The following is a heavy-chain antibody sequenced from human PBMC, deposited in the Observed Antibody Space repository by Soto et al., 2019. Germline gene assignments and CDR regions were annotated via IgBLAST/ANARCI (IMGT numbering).Heavy chain of an antibody. D-gene: IGHD3-10*01. J-gene: IGHJ6*02. CDR2: ISSSGSTT. Sequence: VQLVESGGGLVQPGGSLRLSCAASGFTFSSYEMNWVRQAPGKGLEWVSYISSSGSTTYYADSVKGRFTISRDNAKNSLYLQMNNLRVEDAAVYYCARETGYYGMDVWGQGTTVTVSS. CDR1: GFTFSSYE. CDR3: ARETGYYGMDV. V-gene: IGHV3-48*03.